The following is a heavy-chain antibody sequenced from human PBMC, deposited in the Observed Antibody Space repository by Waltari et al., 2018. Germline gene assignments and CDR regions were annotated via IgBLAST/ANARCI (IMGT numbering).Heavy chain of an antibody. Sequence: QLQLQESGPGLVKPSETLSLTCSVSVVSITTTRHYWGWIRQPPGQGLERIGTISYNGATYSSPSLRSRVTIFRDTSKNQLSLKLGSVTAADTAFYYCATYIGASLGTAAFDVWGQGTMVTVSS. CDR2: ISYNGAT. D-gene: IGHD5-12*01. CDR3: ATYIGASLGTAAFDV. V-gene: IGHV4-39*01. CDR1: VVSITTTRHY. J-gene: IGHJ3*01.